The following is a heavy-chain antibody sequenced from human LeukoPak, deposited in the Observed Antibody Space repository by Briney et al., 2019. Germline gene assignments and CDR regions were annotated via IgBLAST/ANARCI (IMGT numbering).Heavy chain of an antibody. CDR2: INHRGST. V-gene: IGHV4-34*01. D-gene: IGHD6-19*01. CDR1: GGSISRYY. J-gene: IGHJ3*02. CDR3: ATYSTGFDI. Sequence: SETLSLTCTVSGGSISRYYWSWIRQPPGKGLEWIGEINHRGSTHYNPSLKSRVTISVDTSKKQFSLKPSSVTAADTAVYYCATYSTGFDIWGHGTVVTVSS.